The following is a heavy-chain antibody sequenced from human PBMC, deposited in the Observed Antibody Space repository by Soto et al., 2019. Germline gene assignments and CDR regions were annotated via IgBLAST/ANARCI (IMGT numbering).Heavy chain of an antibody. D-gene: IGHD6-13*01. CDR1: GYTFTGYY. J-gene: IGHJ6*02. CDR2: INPNSGGT. Sequence: ASVKVSCKASGYTFTGYYMHWVRQAPGQGLEWMGWINPNSGGTNYAQEFQGRVTMTRDTSISTAYMELSRLRSDDTAVYYCARDSGTEGYYYGMDVWGQGTTVTVSS. CDR3: ARDSGTEGYYYGMDV. V-gene: IGHV1-2*02.